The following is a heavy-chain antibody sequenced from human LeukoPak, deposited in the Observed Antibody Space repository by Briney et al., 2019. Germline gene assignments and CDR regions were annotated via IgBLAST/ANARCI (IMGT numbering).Heavy chain of an antibody. Sequence: GASVKVSCKASGYTFTSYAMHWVRQAPGQRLEWMGWINAGNGNTKYSQKFQGRVTITRDTSTSTAYMELRSLISDDTAVYYCARDGANWNYDYWGQGTLVTVSS. D-gene: IGHD1-7*01. V-gene: IGHV1-3*01. CDR1: GYTFTSYA. CDR2: INAGNGNT. J-gene: IGHJ4*02. CDR3: ARDGANWNYDY.